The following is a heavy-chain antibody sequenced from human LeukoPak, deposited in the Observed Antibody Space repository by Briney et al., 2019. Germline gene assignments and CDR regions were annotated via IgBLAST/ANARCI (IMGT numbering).Heavy chain of an antibody. CDR1: GFTFSSYA. CDR3: ARTSAASYNWFDP. J-gene: IGHJ5*02. Sequence: GSLRLSCAASGFTFSSYAMHWVRQPPGKGLEWIGEINHSGSTNYNPSLKSRVTISVDTSKNQFSLKLSSVTAADTAVYYCARTSAASYNWFDPWGQGTLVTVSS. D-gene: IGHD2-2*01. V-gene: IGHV4-34*01. CDR2: INHSGST.